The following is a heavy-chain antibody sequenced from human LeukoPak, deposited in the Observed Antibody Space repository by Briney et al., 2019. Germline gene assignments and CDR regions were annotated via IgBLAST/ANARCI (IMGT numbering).Heavy chain of an antibody. CDR3: AKAGGYGSGSYLTWFDP. Sequence: GGSLRLSCAASGFTFSSYGMSWVRQAPGKGLEWVSGISGSGGGTNYADSVKGRFIISRDNSKNTLYLQMSSLRAEDTAVYYCAKAGGYGSGSYLTWFDPWGQGTLVTVSS. D-gene: IGHD3-10*01. CDR2: ISGSGGGT. CDR1: GFTFSSYG. V-gene: IGHV3-23*01. J-gene: IGHJ5*02.